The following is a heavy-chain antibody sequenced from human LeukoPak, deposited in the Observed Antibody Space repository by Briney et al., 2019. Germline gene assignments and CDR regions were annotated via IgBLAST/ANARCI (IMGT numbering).Heavy chain of an antibody. CDR1: GFTFRTYA. Sequence: GGSLRLSCAASGFTFRTYAMSWVRQAPGKGLEWVSAISGSGYITYYADSVRGRFTISRDNSNNTLYLQMNSPRAEDTAVYYCAKDPAYSSSRLYYFDYWGQGTLVTVSS. D-gene: IGHD6-13*01. CDR2: ISGSGYIT. V-gene: IGHV3-23*01. CDR3: AKDPAYSSSRLYYFDY. J-gene: IGHJ4*02.